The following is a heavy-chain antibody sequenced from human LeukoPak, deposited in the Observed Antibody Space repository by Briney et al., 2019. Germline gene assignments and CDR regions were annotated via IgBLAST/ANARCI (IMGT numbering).Heavy chain of an antibody. CDR3: ARGTIGGYCSSTSCYTGYYFDY. Sequence: GGSLRLSCAASGFTFSSYSMNWVRQAPGKGLEWVSSISSSSSYIYYADSVKGRFTISRDNAKNSLYLQMNSLRAEDTAVYYCARGTIGGYCSSTSCYTGYYFDYWGQGTLVTVSS. D-gene: IGHD2-2*02. J-gene: IGHJ4*02. CDR2: ISSSSSYI. CDR1: GFTFSSYS. V-gene: IGHV3-21*01.